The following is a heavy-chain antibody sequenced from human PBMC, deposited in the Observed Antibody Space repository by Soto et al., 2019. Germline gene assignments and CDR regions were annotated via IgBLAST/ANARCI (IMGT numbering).Heavy chain of an antibody. V-gene: IGHV3-30-3*01. CDR1: GFTFSSYA. D-gene: IGHD2-15*01. CDR2: ISYDGSNK. CDR3: ARLGCSGGSCPPVYYFDY. Sequence: GGSLRLSCAASGFTFSSYAMHWVRQAPGKGLEWVAVISYDGSNKYYADSVKGRFTISRDNSKNTLYLQMNSLRAEDTAVYYCARLGCSGGSCPPVYYFDYWGQGTLVTVSS. J-gene: IGHJ4*02.